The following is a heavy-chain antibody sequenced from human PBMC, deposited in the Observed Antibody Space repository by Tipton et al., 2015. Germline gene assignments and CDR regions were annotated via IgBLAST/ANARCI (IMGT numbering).Heavy chain of an antibody. CDR3: ATHRRVSSGNWYDPDWDFDF. CDR1: GYTFTGYY. V-gene: IGHV1-2*02. CDR2: IDPKSGGT. D-gene: IGHD6-13*01. J-gene: IGHJ2*01. Sequence: QLVQSGAEVRKPGASVKVSCKASGYTFTGYYIHWVRQAPGQGLEWMGWIDPKSGGTKYAQKFQGRDSLTRDTSIRTAYMELSSLRSDDTAVYYCATHRRVSSGNWYDPDWDFDFWGRGTLLSVSS.